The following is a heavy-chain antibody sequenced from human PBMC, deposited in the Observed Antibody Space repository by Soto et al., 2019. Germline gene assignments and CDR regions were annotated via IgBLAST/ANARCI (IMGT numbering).Heavy chain of an antibody. J-gene: IGHJ6*02. Sequence: GGSLRLSCAASGFTFIDDWIHWVRQAPGKGLMWVSRIKSDGSITNYADFVKGRFTISRDNAKNTVYLQMNSLTADDTALYYCARGVRGHYGKDVWGQGTTVTVSS. D-gene: IGHD3-10*01. CDR3: ARGVRGHYGKDV. CDR2: IKSDGSIT. CDR1: GFTFIDDW. V-gene: IGHV3-74*01.